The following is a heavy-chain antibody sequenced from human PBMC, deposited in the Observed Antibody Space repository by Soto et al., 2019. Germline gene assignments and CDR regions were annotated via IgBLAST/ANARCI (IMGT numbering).Heavy chain of an antibody. CDR3: VRENYFDY. CDR1: GFRFSTYW. J-gene: IGHJ4*02. Sequence: QLVESGGGLVQPGGSLRLSCAGSGFRFSTYWMDWVRQAPGKRLEWVANIRQDGTERSYADSVKGRFTISRDNAKNSLYLQMDSLGVEDTAVYYCVRENYFDYWGQGTLVTVSS. V-gene: IGHV3-7*01. CDR2: IRQDGTER.